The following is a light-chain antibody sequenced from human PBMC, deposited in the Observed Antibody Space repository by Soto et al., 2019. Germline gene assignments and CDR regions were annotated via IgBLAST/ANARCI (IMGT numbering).Light chain of an antibody. CDR2: YDN. V-gene: IGLV1-44*01. J-gene: IGLJ1*01. CDR3: AAWDYSLNGRV. Sequence: SLRSLPPSASGTPGQRFTISCSGSNSNIGSNTVNWYQQLPGTAPKLLIYYDNLRPSGVPDRIYGSKSGTSASLAISGLQSDDEADYYCAAWDYSLNGRVFGTGTKVTVL. CDR1: NSNIGSNT.